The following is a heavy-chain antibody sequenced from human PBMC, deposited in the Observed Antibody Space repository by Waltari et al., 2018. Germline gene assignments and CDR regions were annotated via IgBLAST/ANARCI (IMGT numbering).Heavy chain of an antibody. Sequence: QVQLQESGPGLVTPSETLSLTCAVSRGPLSSSDWWSWVRQPPGKGLDWIAEVSHGGGTNYNPSLRSRVTVSVDKSNNQISLNLISVTAADTAVYYCARNLDLWGQGTLVIVSS. V-gene: IGHV4-4*02. J-gene: IGHJ4*02. CDR3: ARNLDL. CDR2: VSHGGGT. CDR1: RGPLSSSDW. D-gene: IGHD3-9*01.